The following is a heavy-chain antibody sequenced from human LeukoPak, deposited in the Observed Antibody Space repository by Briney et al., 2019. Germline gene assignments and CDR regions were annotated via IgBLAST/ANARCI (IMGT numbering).Heavy chain of an antibody. CDR1: GCTFSSYA. D-gene: IGHD3-16*01. V-gene: IGHV1-69*04. CDR3: ARGDDWFDP. CDR2: IIPILGIA. J-gene: IGHJ5*02. Sequence: ASVKVSCKASGCTFSSYAISWVRQAPGQGLEWMGRIIPILGIANYAQKFQGRVTITADKSTSTAYMELSSLRSEDTAVYYCARGDDWFDPWGQGTLVTVSS.